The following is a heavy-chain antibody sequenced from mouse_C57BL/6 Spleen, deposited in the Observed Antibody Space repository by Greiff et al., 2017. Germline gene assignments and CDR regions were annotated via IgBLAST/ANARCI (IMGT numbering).Heavy chain of an antibody. D-gene: IGHD4-1*01. CDR2: IDPEDGET. J-gene: IGHJ2*01. CDR1: GFNIKDYY. V-gene: IGHV14-2*01. Sequence: VQLQQSGAELVKPGASVKLSCTASGFNIKDYYMHWVKQRTEQGLEWIGRIDPEDGETKYAPKFPGKATITADTSSNTAYLQLSSLTSEDTAVYYCARFLTGTDFDYWGQGTTLTVSS. CDR3: ARFLTGTDFDY.